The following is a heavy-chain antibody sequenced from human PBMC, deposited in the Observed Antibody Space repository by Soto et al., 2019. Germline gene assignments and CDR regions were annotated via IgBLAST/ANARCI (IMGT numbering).Heavy chain of an antibody. Sequence: QVQLVESGGGLVKPGGSLRLSCAASGFSFGDYYMSWIRQAPGRGLEWISYISGTGRTIDYANSVKGRFTISRDNDDKSLYLQMNSLGAEDTAIYYCARAPSAHDSFDLWGQGTLVTVSS. CDR1: GFSFGDYY. D-gene: IGHD5-12*01. CDR2: ISGTGRTI. J-gene: IGHJ5*02. V-gene: IGHV3-11*01. CDR3: ARAPSAHDSFDL.